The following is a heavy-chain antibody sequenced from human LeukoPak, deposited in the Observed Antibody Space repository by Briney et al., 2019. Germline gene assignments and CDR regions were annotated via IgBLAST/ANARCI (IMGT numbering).Heavy chain of an antibody. CDR1: GGSFSGYY. J-gene: IGHJ4*02. CDR3: ARGGYCSGGSCRYYYDCSGYAHGIYFDY. D-gene: IGHD2-15*01. V-gene: IGHV4-34*01. Sequence: PSETLSLTCAVYGGSFSGYYWSWIRQPPGKGPEWIGEINHSGSTNYNPSLKSRVTISVDTSKNQFSLKLSSVTAADTAVYYCARGGYCSGGSCRYYYDCSGYAHGIYFDYWGQGTLVTVSS. CDR2: INHSGST.